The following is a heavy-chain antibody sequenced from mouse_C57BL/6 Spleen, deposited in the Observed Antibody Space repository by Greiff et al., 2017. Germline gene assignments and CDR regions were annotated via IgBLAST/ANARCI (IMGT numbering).Heavy chain of an antibody. CDR3: ARGDDYDPAWFAY. V-gene: IGHV1-66*01. CDR1: GYSFTSYY. CDR2: IYPGSGNT. Sequence: QVQLQQSGPELVKPGASVKISCKASGYSFTSYYIHWVKQRPGQGLEWIGWIYPGSGNTKYNEKFKGKATLTADTSSSTAYMQLSSLTSEGSAVYYCARGDDYDPAWFAYWGQGTLVTVSA. D-gene: IGHD2-4*01. J-gene: IGHJ3*01.